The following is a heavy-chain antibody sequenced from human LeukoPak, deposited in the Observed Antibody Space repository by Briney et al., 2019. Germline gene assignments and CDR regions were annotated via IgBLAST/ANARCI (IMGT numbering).Heavy chain of an antibody. CDR3: ALGSSSWYKSGADY. CDR2: IIPIFGTA. Sequence: ASVKVSCKASGGTFSIYAISWVRQAPGQGLEWMGGIIPIFGTANYAQKFQGRVTITADESTSTAYMELSSLRSEDTAVYYCALGSSSWYKSGADYWGQGTLVTVSS. J-gene: IGHJ4*02. CDR1: GGTFSIYA. V-gene: IGHV1-69*13. D-gene: IGHD6-13*01.